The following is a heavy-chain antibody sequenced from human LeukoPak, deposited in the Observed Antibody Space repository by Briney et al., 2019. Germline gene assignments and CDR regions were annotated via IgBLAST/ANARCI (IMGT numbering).Heavy chain of an antibody. CDR3: ATQILLCHYY. CDR2: IFYSGST. Sequence: SETLSLTCAVYGGSFSGYYWSWIRQPPGKGLEWIGTIFYSGSTYYNPSHKSRVTMSVDTSQNQFSLKLSSVTAADTAVYYCATQILLCHYYWGQGTLVTVSS. V-gene: IGHV4-34*12. D-gene: IGHD3-10*01. J-gene: IGHJ4*02. CDR1: GGSFSGYY.